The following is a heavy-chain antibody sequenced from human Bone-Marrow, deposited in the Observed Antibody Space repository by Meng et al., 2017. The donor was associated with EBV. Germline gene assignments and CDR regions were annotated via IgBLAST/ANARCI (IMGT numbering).Heavy chain of an antibody. J-gene: IGHJ4*02. D-gene: IGHD3-10*01. V-gene: IGHV1-18*01. CDR2: ISAYNAHT. Sequence: HVQLVQAGAEVKKAGASVKVSCKASGYTCTSYGISWVRQAPGQGLEWMGWISAYNAHTNYAQKLQGRVTMTTDTSTRTTYMELRSLRSDDTAVYYCARDADYGSGSYGVLIDYWGQGTLVTVSS. CDR3: ARDADYGSGSYGVLIDY. CDR1: GYTCTSYG.